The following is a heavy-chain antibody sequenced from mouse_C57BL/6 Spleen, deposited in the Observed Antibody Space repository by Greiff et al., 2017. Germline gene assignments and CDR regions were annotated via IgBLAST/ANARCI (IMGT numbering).Heavy chain of an antibody. V-gene: IGHV1-72*01. CDR3: AKGVEIYYYGSSRGNAMDY. J-gene: IGHJ4*01. CDR1: GYTFTSYW. D-gene: IGHD1-1*01. CDR2: IDPNSGGT. Sequence: QVQLQQPGAELVKPGASVKLSCKASGYTFTSYWMHWVKQRPGRGLEWIGRIDPNSGGTKYNEKFKSKATLTVDQPSSAAYMQLSSLTSEDSAVYYCAKGVEIYYYGSSRGNAMDYWGQGTSVTVSS.